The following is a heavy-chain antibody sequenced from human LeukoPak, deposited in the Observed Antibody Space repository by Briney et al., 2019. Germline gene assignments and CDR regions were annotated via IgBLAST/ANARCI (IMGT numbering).Heavy chain of an antibody. Sequence: PSETLSLTCNVSVDSMENRYWSWIRQPPGKGLEWIGYKYWSGTSNYNPSLKSRVTISVDTCNNQVSLKLTSVTAADTAVYYCARGGVQLWTDRELDLWGQGTLVTVSS. CDR2: KYWSGTS. D-gene: IGHD1-1*01. CDR3: ARGGVQLWTDRELDL. V-gene: IGHV4-59*11. CDR1: VDSMENRY. J-gene: IGHJ5*02.